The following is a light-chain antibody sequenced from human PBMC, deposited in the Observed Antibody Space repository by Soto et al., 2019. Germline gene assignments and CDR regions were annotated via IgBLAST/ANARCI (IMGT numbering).Light chain of an antibody. CDR1: NSDVGGYDR. CDR3: ISYIPSTTTHWV. J-gene: IGLJ3*02. V-gene: IGLV2-14*01. CDR2: EVY. Sequence: QSVLTQPASVSGSPGQSITISCTGTNSDVGGYDRVSWYQHHPGKAPKLLIFEVYNRPSGISDRFSGSKSGDTASLTISGLQDEDEADYYCISYIPSTTTHWVFGGGTPLTVL.